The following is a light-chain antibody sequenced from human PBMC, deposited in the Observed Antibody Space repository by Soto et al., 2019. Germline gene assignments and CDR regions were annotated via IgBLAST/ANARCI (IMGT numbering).Light chain of an antibody. J-gene: IGKJ5*01. CDR1: RCISNY. Sequence: IHMTQFPSSLSASVGGRVTITCGASRCISNYLNWYQQKTGKAPQVLIYGASSLQSGVPSRFSASGSGTDFTLTINSLQPEDFATYYCQQSFNIPVTFGQGTRLEIK. CDR3: QQSFNIPVT. CDR2: GAS. V-gene: IGKV1-39*01.